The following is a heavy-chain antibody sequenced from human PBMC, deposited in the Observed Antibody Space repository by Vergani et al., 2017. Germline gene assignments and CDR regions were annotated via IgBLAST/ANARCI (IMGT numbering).Heavy chain of an antibody. CDR2: ISSSGSTI. D-gene: IGHD6-13*01. CDR3: ARDLIRSIAAAGRDNNWFDP. CDR1: GFTFSDYY. V-gene: IGHV3-11*01. Sequence: QVQLVESGGGLVKPGGSLRLSCAASGFTFSDYYMSWIRQAPGKGLEWVSYISSSGSTIYYADSVKGRFTISSDNAKNSLYRKMNSLRAEDTAVYYCARDLIRSIAAAGRDNNWFDPWGQGTLVTVSS. J-gene: IGHJ5*02.